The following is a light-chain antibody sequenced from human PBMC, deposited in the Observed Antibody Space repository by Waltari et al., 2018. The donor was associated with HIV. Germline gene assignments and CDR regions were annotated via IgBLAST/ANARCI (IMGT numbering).Light chain of an antibody. CDR3: ATWDDTLDGPV. CDR2: SNS. CDR1: TSNIGSNS. V-gene: IGLV1-44*01. J-gene: IGLJ3*02. Sequence: SVLTQSPSASGTPGQRVTIACSGGTSNIGSNSVSWYQQVPGTAPQLFMFSNSWRPSGVPDRFSGSNSGTSASLAISGLQSGDEADYYCATWDDTLDGPVFGGGTRLTVL.